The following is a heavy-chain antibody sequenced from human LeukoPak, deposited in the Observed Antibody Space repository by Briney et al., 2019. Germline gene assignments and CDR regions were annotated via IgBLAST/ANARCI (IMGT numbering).Heavy chain of an antibody. Sequence: PSETLSLTCTVSGGSVSSSSYYWGWIRQPPGKGLEWAGSIYYSGSTYYNPSLKSRVTISVDTSKNQFSLKLSSVTAADTAVYYCASRIMITFGGVIAQDYWGQGTLVTVSS. CDR2: IYYSGST. CDR3: ASRIMITFGGVIAQDY. CDR1: GGSVSSSSYY. D-gene: IGHD3-16*02. J-gene: IGHJ4*02. V-gene: IGHV4-39*01.